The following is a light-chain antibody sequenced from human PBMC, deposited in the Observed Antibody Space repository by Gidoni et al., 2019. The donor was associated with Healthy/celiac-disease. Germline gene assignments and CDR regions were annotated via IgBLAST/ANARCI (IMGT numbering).Light chain of an antibody. J-gene: IGKJ4*01. CDR3: QQYGSSPHT. CDR2: GAS. Sequence: EIVLTQSPGTRSLSPGERATLSCRASQGVSSSYLAWYQQKPGKAPRLLIDGASIRATGIPDRFSGRGSGTDCTITISRLEPEDWAVYYCQQYGSSPHTFGGGTKVEIK. V-gene: IGKV3-20*01. CDR1: QGVSSSY.